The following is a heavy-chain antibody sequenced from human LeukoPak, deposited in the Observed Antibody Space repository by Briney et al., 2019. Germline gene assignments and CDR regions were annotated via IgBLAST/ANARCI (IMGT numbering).Heavy chain of an antibody. CDR1: GGSISSSNW. Sequence: SETLSLTCAVSGGSISSSNWWSWVRQPPGKGLEWIGEIYHSGSTNYNPSLKSRVTISVDTSKNQFSLKLSSVTAADTAVYYCARGYSYGLPFDYWGQGTLVTVSS. CDR2: IYHSGST. J-gene: IGHJ4*02. CDR3: ARGYSYGLPFDY. V-gene: IGHV4-4*02. D-gene: IGHD5-18*01.